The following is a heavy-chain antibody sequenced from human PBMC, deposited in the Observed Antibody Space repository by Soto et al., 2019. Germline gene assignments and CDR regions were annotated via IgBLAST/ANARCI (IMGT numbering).Heavy chain of an antibody. J-gene: IGHJ4*02. CDR2: ISYDGSNK. CDR1: GFTFSSYG. D-gene: IGHD4-4*01. Sequence: PGGSLRLSCAASGFTFSSYGMHWVRQAPGKGLEWVAVISYDGSNKYYADSVKGRFTISRDNSKNTLYLQMNSLRAEDTAVYYCAKVRAKRTVIDPVDYWGQGTLVTVSS. CDR3: AKVRAKRTVIDPVDY. V-gene: IGHV3-30*18.